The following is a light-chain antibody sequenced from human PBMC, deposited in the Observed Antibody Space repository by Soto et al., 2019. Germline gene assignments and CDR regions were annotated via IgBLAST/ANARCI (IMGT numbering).Light chain of an antibody. V-gene: IGKV3-20*01. Sequence: EILLTQSPGTLSLSPGQRATLSCRTSQSLSGNYLAWYQQKPGQAPRLLIYGASTRAAGIPDRFSGSVSGTDFTLTISSLEPEDFAVYFCQQYGRSTSITCCGGTKVEIK. CDR2: GAS. J-gene: IGKJ4*01. CDR3: QQYGRSTSIT. CDR1: QSLSGNY.